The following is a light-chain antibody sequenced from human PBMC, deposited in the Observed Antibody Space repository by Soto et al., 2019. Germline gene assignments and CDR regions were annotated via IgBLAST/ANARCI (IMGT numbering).Light chain of an antibody. CDR3: TSYSGTNKLL. CDR2: GNS. V-gene: IGLV1-40*01. J-gene: IGLJ2*01. Sequence: QSVLTQPPSVSGAPGQRVTISCTGSSSNIGAGYDVHWYLHLPGTAPKLLIFGNSHRPSGVPDRFSASKSGTSASLAITGLQAEDEADYYCTSYSGTNKLLFGGGTKVTVL. CDR1: SSNIGAGYD.